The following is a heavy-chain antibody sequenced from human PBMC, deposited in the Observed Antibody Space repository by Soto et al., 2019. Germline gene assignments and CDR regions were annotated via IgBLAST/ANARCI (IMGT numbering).Heavy chain of an antibody. CDR3: ARVFRMTTVTPRGKVNWFDP. CDR1: GGSFSGYY. D-gene: IGHD4-4*01. J-gene: IGHJ5*02. Sequence: PSETLSLTCAVYGGSFSGYYWSWIRQPPGKGLEWIGEINHSGSTNYNPSPKSRVTISVDTSKNQFSLKLSSVTAADTAVYYCARVFRMTTVTPRGKVNWFDPWGQGTLVTVSS. CDR2: INHSGST. V-gene: IGHV4-34*01.